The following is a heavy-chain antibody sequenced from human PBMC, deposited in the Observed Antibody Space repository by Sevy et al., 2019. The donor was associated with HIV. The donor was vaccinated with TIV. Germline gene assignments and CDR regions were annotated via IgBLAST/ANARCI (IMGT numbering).Heavy chain of an antibody. J-gene: IGHJ4*02. CDR3: AREGDYYDSSGYFDY. Sequence: SQTLSLTCAISGDSVSSNSAAWNWIRQSPSRGLEWLGKTYYRSKWHNHYAVSVRSRITIKPDTSKNQFSLQLKSVTPEDTAVYYCAREGDYYDSSGYFDYWGQGTLVTDSS. D-gene: IGHD3-22*01. CDR1: GDSVSSNSAA. CDR2: TYYRSKWHN. V-gene: IGHV6-1*01.